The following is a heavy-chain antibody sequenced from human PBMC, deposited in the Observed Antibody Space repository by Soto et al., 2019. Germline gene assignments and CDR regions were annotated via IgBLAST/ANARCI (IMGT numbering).Heavy chain of an antibody. J-gene: IGHJ4*02. D-gene: IGHD2-15*01. CDR3: ARDRNGWPDS. Sequence: QVHLVEAGGGVVQPGGSLRLSCAASGFTFGAYAMQWVRQAPGKGLEWVAVTIYDGSQSYYADAVKGRFTISRDNSKNTLYLQLKSLRVEDTAVYYCARDRNGWPDSWGQGTLVTVSS. V-gene: IGHV3-30-3*01. CDR1: GFTFGAYA. CDR2: TIYDGSQS.